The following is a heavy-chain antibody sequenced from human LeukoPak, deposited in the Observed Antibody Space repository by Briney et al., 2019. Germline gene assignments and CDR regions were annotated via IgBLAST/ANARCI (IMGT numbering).Heavy chain of an antibody. J-gene: IGHJ4*02. CDR2: ISNTGTTM. CDR1: GFTFSRFE. CDR3: VVWPGEYYPTPIDY. D-gene: IGHD3-10*01. V-gene: IGHV3-48*03. Sequence: GGSLRLSCAASGFTFSRFEMNWVRQAPGKGLEWVAYISNTGTTMYYADSLKGRFTISRDNTKNSIYLQMNSLRDEDTAVYYCVVWPGEYYPTPIDYWGLGTLVTVSS.